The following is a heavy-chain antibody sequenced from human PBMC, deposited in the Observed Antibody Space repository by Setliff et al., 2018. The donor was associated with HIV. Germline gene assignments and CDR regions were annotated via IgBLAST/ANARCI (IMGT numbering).Heavy chain of an antibody. J-gene: IGHJ6*03. CDR2: ISSDGSDK. Sequence: GGSLRLSCAASGFAFRNYIFHWVRQAPGKGIEWVAIISSDGSDKNYADSVKGRFTVSRDNSKNTLYLQMNSLRGEDTAVYYCAKAPYPQYYHYYMDVWGKGTTVTSP. CDR1: GFAFRNYI. D-gene: IGHD3-16*01. V-gene: IGHV3-30*01. CDR3: AKAPYPQYYHYYMDV.